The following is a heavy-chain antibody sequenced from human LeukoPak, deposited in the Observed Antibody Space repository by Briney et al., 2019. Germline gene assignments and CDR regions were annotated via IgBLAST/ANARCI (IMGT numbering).Heavy chain of an antibody. J-gene: IGHJ4*02. CDR3: AKDLFGLDYGDYVGYFDY. D-gene: IGHD4-17*01. CDR1: GFTFSSYA. V-gene: IGHV3-23*01. Sequence: GGSLRLSCAASGFTFSSYAMSWVRQAPGKGLEWVSAISGSGGSTYYADSVKGRFTISRDNYKNTLYLQMNSLRAEDTAVYYCAKDLFGLDYGDYVGYFDYWGQGTLVTVSS. CDR2: ISGSGGST.